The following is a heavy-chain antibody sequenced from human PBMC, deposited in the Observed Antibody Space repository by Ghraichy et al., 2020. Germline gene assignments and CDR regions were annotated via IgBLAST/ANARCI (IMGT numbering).Heavy chain of an antibody. D-gene: IGHD2-15*01. Sequence: GGSLRLSCAASGFTLSNYAMNWVRQAPGKGLEWVSYITSTGTTMYYADSVKGRFTLSRDSAKNSLFLQMNSLRDEDTALYYCAPDLGYCSSGTCYPYYYSGMDVWRHGTTVTVSS. CDR2: ITSTGTTM. J-gene: IGHJ6*02. V-gene: IGHV3-48*02. CDR3: APDLGYCSSGTCYPYYYSGMDV. CDR1: GFTLSNYA.